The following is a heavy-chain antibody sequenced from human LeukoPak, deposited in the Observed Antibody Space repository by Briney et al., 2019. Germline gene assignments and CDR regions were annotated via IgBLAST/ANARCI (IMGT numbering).Heavy chain of an antibody. J-gene: IGHJ4*02. CDR1: GFTLSSYD. Sequence: PGGSLRLSCAASGFTLSSYDINWVRQAPGKGLEWVSYISSSGGTIYYADSVKGRFTISRDNAKKSLYLQMNSLRVEDTAVYYCARDMGYWGQGTLVTVSS. D-gene: IGHD3-10*01. CDR3: ARDMGY. CDR2: ISSSGGTI. V-gene: IGHV3-48*03.